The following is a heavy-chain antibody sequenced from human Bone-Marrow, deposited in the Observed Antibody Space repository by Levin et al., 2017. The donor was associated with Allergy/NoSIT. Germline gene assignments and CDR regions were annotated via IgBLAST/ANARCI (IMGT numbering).Heavy chain of an antibody. CDR2: IYYSGST. V-gene: IGHV4-31*03. J-gene: IGHJ4*02. CDR1: GGSISSGGYY. CDR3: ARGLFVSSIAVGWAYDY. D-gene: IGHD6-19*01. Sequence: SETLSLTCTVSGGSISSGGYYWSWIRQHPGKGLEWIGYIYYSGSTYYNPSLKSRVTISVDTSKNQFSLKLSSVTAADTAVYYCARGLFVSSIAVGWAYDYWGQGTLVTVSS.